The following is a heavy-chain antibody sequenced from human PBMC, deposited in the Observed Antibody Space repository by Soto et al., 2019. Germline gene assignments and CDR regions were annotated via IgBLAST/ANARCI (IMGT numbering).Heavy chain of an antibody. CDR1: GYTFTSYY. Sequence: ASVKVSCKASGYTFTSYYMHWVRQAPGQGLEWMGIINPSGGSTSYAQKFQGRVTMTRDTSTSTVYVELSSLRSEDTAVYYCARDSDTVLNRDGYNPNWFDPWGQGTLVTVSS. CDR2: INPSGGST. CDR3: ARDSDTVLNRDGYNPNWFDP. D-gene: IGHD5-12*01. J-gene: IGHJ5*02. V-gene: IGHV1-46*01.